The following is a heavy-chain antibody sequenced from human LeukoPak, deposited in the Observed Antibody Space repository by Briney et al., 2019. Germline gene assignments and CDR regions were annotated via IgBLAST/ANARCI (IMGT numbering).Heavy chain of an antibody. V-gene: IGHV3-23*01. CDR2: TSGSGGST. D-gene: IGHD3-3*01. CDR1: GFTFSNYW. J-gene: IGHJ4*02. Sequence: PGGSLRLSCAASGFTFSNYWMSWVRQAPGKGLEWVSATSGSGGSTYYADSVKGRFTISRDNSKNTLYLQMNSLRAEDTAVYYCAKATIFGVVPRGYFDYWGQGTLVTVSS. CDR3: AKATIFGVVPRGYFDY.